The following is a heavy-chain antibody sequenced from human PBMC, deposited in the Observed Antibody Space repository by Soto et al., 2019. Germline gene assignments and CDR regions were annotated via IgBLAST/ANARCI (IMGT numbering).Heavy chain of an antibody. CDR1: GFSRSTRGVG. D-gene: IGHD5-18*01. Sequence: QITLKESGPTLVKPTQTLTLTCTFSGFSRSTRGVGVGWFRQPPGRALEWLALIYWDDDKRYSPSLQNRLTITRDTSKTQVVLTMTNMDPVDTATYYCAHRPYGYKYYFDYWGQGTLVTVSS. CDR3: AHRPYGYKYYFDY. V-gene: IGHV2-5*02. CDR2: IYWDDDK. J-gene: IGHJ4*02.